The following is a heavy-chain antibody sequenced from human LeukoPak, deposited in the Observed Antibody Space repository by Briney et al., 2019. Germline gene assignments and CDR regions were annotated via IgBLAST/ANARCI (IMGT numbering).Heavy chain of an antibody. CDR2: ISGSGGST. CDR1: GFTFSSYA. V-gene: IGHV3-23*01. Sequence: GGSLGLSCAASGFTFSSYAMSWVRQAPGKGLEWVSAISGSGGSTYYADSVKGRFTISRDNSKNTLYLQMNSLRAEDTAVYYCAKFAGPEGGNGLMGDYWGQGTLVTVSS. D-gene: IGHD4-23*01. J-gene: IGHJ4*02. CDR3: AKFAGPEGGNGLMGDY.